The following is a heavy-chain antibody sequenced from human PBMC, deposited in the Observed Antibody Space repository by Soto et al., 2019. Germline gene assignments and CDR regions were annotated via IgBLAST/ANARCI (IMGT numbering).Heavy chain of an antibody. CDR1: GGCLRRYY. CDR2: IYYSGST. J-gene: IGHJ1*01. V-gene: IGHV4-59*01. D-gene: IGHD3-22*01. CDR3: ARVSYGSSGYYYFQH. Sequence: LCLTCTASGGCLRRYYWSWIRQPPGKGLEWIGYIYYSGSTNYNPSLKSRVTISVDTSKNQFSLKLSSVTAADTAVYYCARVSYGSSGYYYFQHWGQGTLVTVSS.